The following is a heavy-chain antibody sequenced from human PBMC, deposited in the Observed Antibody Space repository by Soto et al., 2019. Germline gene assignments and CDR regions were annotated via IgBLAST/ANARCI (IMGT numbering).Heavy chain of an antibody. CDR1: GFTFSDYY. Sequence: PGGSLRLSCAASGFTFSDYYMGWVRQAPGKGLEWVGRTRDKAYFFSIEYAASVKGRFTVSRDESKNSFYLQMNSLRIEDTAVYYCARTGSFVRDFDYWGQGTLVTVSS. CDR3: ARTGSFVRDFDY. V-gene: IGHV3-72*01. CDR2: TRDKAYFFSI. J-gene: IGHJ4*02.